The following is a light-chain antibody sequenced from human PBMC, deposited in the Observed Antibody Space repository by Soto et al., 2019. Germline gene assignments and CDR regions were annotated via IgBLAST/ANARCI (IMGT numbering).Light chain of an antibody. CDR2: LGS. V-gene: IGKV2-28*01. Sequence: DIVMTQSPLSLSVTPAEPASISCRSSRRLLHSDGYNYLDWYLQKPGQSPQLLIYLGSNRASGVPDRYSGSESGIDFTLKISRVEAEDVGVYYCTQDLQTPFTFGPGTKVDI. J-gene: IGKJ3*01. CDR1: RRLLHSDGYNY. CDR3: TQDLQTPFT.